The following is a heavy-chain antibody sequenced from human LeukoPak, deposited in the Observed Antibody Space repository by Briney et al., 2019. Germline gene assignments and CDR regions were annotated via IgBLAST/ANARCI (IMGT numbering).Heavy chain of an antibody. CDR3: ANPLPYPYSSTRVDY. CDR2: ISYDGSNK. CDR1: GFTFSGNG. J-gene: IGHJ4*02. V-gene: IGHV3-30*18. D-gene: IGHD6-13*01. Sequence: PGGSLRLSCADSGFTFSGNGMHWVRQAPGKGLEWVAIISYDGSNKYYADSVKGRFTISRDNSKNTLYLQMNSLRAEDTAVYYCANPLPYPYSSTRVDYWGQGTLVTVSS.